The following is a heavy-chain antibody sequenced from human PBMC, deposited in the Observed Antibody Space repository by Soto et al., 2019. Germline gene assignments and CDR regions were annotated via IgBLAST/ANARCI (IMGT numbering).Heavy chain of an antibody. D-gene: IGHD2-21*01. CDR1: GGSFSCYH. CDR2: IDHGGTT. J-gene: IGHJ4*02. Sequence: SETLSLTCTMYGGSFSCYHWAWVRQPPGKGLEWIGEIDHGGTTDSNPSLKSRVTMTIDRSKNEISLKLTSVTAADTAVYFCARGPRHCAGDCDFWGQGTLVTVSS. CDR3: ARGPRHCAGDCDF. V-gene: IGHV4-34*01.